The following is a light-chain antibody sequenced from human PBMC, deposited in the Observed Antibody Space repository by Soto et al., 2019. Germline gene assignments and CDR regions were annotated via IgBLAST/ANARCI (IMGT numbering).Light chain of an antibody. CDR2: FVS. J-gene: IGKJ2*01. Sequence: DVVMTQSPLSLPVTPGEPASISCRSSQSLLHSNGYSYLDWYLQKPGQSPQLLIYFVSNRAPGVTDRFSGSGSGTDFTLKISRVEAEDVGVYYCMQALQIPPTFGQGTNLEIK. CDR1: QSLLHSNGYSY. CDR3: MQALQIPPT. V-gene: IGKV2-28*01.